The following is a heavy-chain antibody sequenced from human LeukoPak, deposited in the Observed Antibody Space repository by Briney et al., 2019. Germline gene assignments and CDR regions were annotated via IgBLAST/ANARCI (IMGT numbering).Heavy chain of an antibody. CDR3: ARGLFEAGYYGFFDY. Sequence: PSETLSHTCAVYGGSFSGYYWSRIRQPPGKGLEWIGEINHSGSTNYNPSLKSRVTISVDTSKNQFSLKLSSVTAADTAVYYCARGLFEAGYYGFFDYWGQGTLVTVSS. J-gene: IGHJ4*02. CDR2: INHSGST. V-gene: IGHV4-34*01. D-gene: IGHD3-22*01. CDR1: GGSFSGYY.